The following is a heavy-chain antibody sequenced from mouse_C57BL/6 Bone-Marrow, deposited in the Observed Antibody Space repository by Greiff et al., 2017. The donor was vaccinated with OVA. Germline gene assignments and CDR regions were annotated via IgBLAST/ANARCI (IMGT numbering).Heavy chain of an antibody. V-gene: IGHV7-3*01. J-gene: IGHJ2*01. D-gene: IGHD2-1*01. CDR3: ARYPGSYGNYFDY. CDR2: IRNKANGYTT. CDR1: GFTFTDYY. Sequence: EVKLVESGGGLVQPGGSLSLSCAASGFTFTDYYMSWVRQPPGKALEWLGFIRNKANGYTTEYSASVKGRFTISRDNSQSILYLQMNALRAEDSATYYCARYPGSYGNYFDYWGQGTTLTVSS.